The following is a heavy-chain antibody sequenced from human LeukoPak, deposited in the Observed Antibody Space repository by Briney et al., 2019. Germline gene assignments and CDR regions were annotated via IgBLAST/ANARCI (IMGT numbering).Heavy chain of an antibody. CDR3: ARLSHLGGFDP. V-gene: IGHV4-39*01. Sequence: SETLSLTCTVSGGSISSTNYYWGWIRQPPGKGLEWIGAIYYSGLTYYNPSLKGRVTISVDTSKNQFSLQLTSVTATDTAVYYCARLSHLGGFDPWGQGTLVTVSS. J-gene: IGHJ5*02. CDR1: GGSISSTNYY. CDR2: IYYSGLT. D-gene: IGHD3-16*01.